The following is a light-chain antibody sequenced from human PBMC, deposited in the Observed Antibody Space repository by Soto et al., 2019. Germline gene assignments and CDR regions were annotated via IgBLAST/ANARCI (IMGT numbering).Light chain of an antibody. J-gene: IGLJ1*01. CDR3: AAWDDSLNGPV. V-gene: IGLV1-44*01. CDR2: SHN. CDR1: SSNIGSNN. Sequence: QSVLTQPPSASGTPGQRVTISCSGSSSNIGSNNVNWYQQLPGTAPQLLIYSHNQRPSGVPDRCSGSKSGTSASLAISGLQSEDEADYFCAAWDDSLNGPVFGTGTKLTVL.